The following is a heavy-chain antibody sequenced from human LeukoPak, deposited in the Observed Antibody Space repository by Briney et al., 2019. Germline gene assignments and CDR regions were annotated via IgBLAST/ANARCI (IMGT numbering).Heavy chain of an antibody. V-gene: IGHV4-59*01. J-gene: IGHJ4*02. CDR1: GGSISSYY. Sequence: SEILSLTCTVSGGSISSYYWSWIRQHPGKGLEWIGYIYYSGSTNYNPSLKSRVTISVDTSKNQFSLKLSSVTAADTAVYYCARGLHASGVAYWGQGTLVTVSS. D-gene: IGHD3-10*01. CDR3: ARGLHASGVAY. CDR2: IYYSGST.